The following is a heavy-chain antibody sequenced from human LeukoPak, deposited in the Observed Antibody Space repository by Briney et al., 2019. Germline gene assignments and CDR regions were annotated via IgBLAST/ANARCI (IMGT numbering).Heavy chain of an antibody. V-gene: IGHV4-39*07. CDR1: GGSISSSSYY. D-gene: IGHD1-26*01. Sequence: SETLSLTCTVSGGSISSSSYYWGWIRQPPGEGLEWIGSIYYSGSTYYNPSLKSRVTISVDTSKNQFSLKLSSVTAADTAVYYCAREPQTHIVGATPWGQGTLVTVSS. CDR3: AREPQTHIVGATP. CDR2: IYYSGST. J-gene: IGHJ5*02.